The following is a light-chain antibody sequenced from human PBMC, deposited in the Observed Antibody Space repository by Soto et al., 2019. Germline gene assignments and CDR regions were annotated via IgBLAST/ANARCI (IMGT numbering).Light chain of an antibody. V-gene: IGKV3-20*01. CDR3: QLYGSSPPRYT. CDR1: QSVSSNY. CDR2: AAS. Sequence: EIVLTQSPGTLYLSPGERATLSCRASQSVSSNYLAWYQQQRGQAPRLLMYAASARATGIPDRFSGSGSGTDFTLTISRLQPEDFAVYFCQLYGSSPPRYTFGQGTQLEIK. J-gene: IGKJ2*01.